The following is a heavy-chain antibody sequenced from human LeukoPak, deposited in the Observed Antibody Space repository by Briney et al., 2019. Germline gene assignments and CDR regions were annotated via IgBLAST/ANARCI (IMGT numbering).Heavy chain of an antibody. J-gene: IGHJ4*01. Sequence: ASVKVSCKASGYTFTGYYIHWVRQAPGQGLEWMGWITPNSGGTKNEQKFQGRVTMTRATAISTAYMELRRLRSDDAAVSYCARVYLASSSALGDYWGEGSL. CDR3: ARVYLASSSALGDY. CDR1: GYTFTGYY. V-gene: IGHV1-2*02. D-gene: IGHD2-15*01. CDR2: ITPNSGGT.